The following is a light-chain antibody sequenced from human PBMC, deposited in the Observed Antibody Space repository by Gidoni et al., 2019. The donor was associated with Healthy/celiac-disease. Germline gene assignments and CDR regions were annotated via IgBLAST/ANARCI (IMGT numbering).Light chain of an antibody. CDR3: QQLNSYPLT. Sequence: AIQLTQSPSSLAASVGDRVTITCRASQGISSALAWYQQKPGKAPKLLIYDASSLESGVPSRFSGSGAGTEFTLTISSRQREDFATYYCQQLNSYPLTFGGGTKVDIK. V-gene: IGKV1-13*02. CDR1: QGISSA. J-gene: IGKJ4*01. CDR2: DAS.